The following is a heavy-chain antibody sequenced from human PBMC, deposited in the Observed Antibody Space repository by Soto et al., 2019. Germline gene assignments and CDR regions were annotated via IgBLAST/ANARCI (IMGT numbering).Heavy chain of an antibody. V-gene: IGHV4-39*01. CDR3: ATQEVGGSYVYTFDP. Sequence: SETLSLTCTVSGGSISSSNYYWGWIRQPPGKGLEWIGSIYYSGSTYYNPSLKGRVTISVDTSKNQFSLKLSSVTAADTAVYYCATQEVGGSYVYTFDPWGQGTLVTVS. D-gene: IGHD1-26*01. CDR1: GGSISSSNYY. J-gene: IGHJ5*02. CDR2: IYYSGST.